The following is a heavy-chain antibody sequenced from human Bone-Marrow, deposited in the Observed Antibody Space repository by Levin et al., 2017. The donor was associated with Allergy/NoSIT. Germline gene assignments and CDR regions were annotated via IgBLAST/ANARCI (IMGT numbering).Heavy chain of an antibody. CDR2: IYAGDSDT. CDR3: ARRQGNQWYSQEADF. J-gene: IGHJ4*02. Sequence: SGGSLRLSCKGSGYNFTSYWIGWVRQMPGKGLEWMGIIYAGDSDTRYSPSFQGHVTMSIDTSITTAYLQWSSLKASDSAMYYCARRQGNQWYSQEADFWGQGTLVTVSS. D-gene: IGHD1-1*01. CDR1: GYNFTSYW. V-gene: IGHV5-51*01.